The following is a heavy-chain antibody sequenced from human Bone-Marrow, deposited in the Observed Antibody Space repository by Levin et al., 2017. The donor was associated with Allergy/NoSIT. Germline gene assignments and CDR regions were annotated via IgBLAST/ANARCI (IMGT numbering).Heavy chain of an antibody. V-gene: IGHV4-4*02. Sequence: PSETLSLTCAVSGASISSSNWWNWVRQTPGGGLEWIREIFHSGIANYNPSLKSRIRISVDKSKNHFSLNLKSVTAADTALYYCTRRNSSWATFTFDIWGHGTMVTVS. CDR1: GASISSSNW. CDR2: IFHSGIA. D-gene: IGHD1/OR15-1a*01. CDR3: TRRNSSWATFTFDI. J-gene: IGHJ3*02.